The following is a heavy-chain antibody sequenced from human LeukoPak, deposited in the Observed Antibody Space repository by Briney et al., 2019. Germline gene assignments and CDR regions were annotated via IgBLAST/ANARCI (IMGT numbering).Heavy chain of an antibody. Sequence: PGGSLRLSCTTSGFTSSRYSMNWVRQAPGKGLEWISYISSSSSNIQYAGSVKGRFTISRDNARNSLYLQMNNLRAEDTAVYHCARGDGDDNWLIDYWGQGTLVTVSS. CDR3: ARGDGDDNWLIDY. J-gene: IGHJ4*02. CDR2: ISSSSSNI. V-gene: IGHV3-48*04. D-gene: IGHD1-1*01. CDR1: GFTSSRYS.